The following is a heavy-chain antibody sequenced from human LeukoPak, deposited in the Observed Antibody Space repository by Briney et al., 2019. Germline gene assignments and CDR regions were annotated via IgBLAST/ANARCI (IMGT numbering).Heavy chain of an antibody. V-gene: IGHV1-18*01. CDR1: GYTFTSYG. CDR3: ARDRSGPVLRYFDWSINGMDV. D-gene: IGHD3-9*01. Sequence: APVKVSCKASGYTFTSYGISWVRQAPGQGLEWMGWISAYNGNTNCAQKLQGRVTMTTDTSTSTAYMELRSLRSDDTAVYYCARDRSGPVLRYFDWSINGMDVWGQGTTVTVS. J-gene: IGHJ6*02. CDR2: ISAYNGNT.